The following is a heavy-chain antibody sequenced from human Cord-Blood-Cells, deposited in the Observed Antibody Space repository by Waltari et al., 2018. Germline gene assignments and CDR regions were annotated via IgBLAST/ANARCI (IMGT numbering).Heavy chain of an antibody. CDR2: TAYDGRNK. D-gene: IGHD3-3*01. V-gene: IGHV3-30*03. CDR3: ARVVWSNDYYYGMDV. CDR1: GSTFSCYD. Sequence: QVQLVESGGGVVPPGRSLRLACAAFGSTFSCYDMQWVRRARGKGMAWVAGTAYDGRNKYYAGSVKSRFTNSRDNSKNTLYLQMNSLRAEDTAVYYCARVVWSNDYYYGMDVWGQGTTVTVSS. J-gene: IGHJ6*02.